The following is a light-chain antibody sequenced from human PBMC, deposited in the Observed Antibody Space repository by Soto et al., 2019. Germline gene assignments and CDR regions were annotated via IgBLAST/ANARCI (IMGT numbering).Light chain of an antibody. Sequence: SFLTRPPSASGSPGHSVTISCTGTSSDVGGYDYVSWYQQHPGKAPKLMIHGVSKRPSGVPDRFSGSKSGNTASLTVSGLQAEDEADYYCSSYAGSNNLIFGGGTKVTVL. CDR1: SSDVGGYDY. J-gene: IGLJ2*01. V-gene: IGLV2-8*01. CDR2: GVS. CDR3: SSYAGSNNLI.